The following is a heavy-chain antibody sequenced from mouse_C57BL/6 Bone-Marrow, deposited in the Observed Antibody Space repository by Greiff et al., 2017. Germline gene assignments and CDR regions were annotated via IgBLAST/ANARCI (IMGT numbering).Heavy chain of an antibody. Sequence: QLKQSGAELARPGASVKMSCKASGYTFTSYTMHWVKQRPGQGLEWIGYINPSSGYTKYNQKFKDKATLTADKSSSTAYMQLSSLTSEDSAVYYCARGAITTVVADWYFDVWGTGTTVTVSS. CDR3: ARGAITTVVADWYFDV. V-gene: IGHV1-4*01. CDR2: INPSSGYT. CDR1: GYTFTSYT. D-gene: IGHD1-1*01. J-gene: IGHJ1*03.